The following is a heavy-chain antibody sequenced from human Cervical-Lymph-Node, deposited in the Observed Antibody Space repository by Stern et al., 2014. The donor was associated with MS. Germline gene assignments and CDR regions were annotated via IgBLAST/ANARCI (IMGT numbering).Heavy chain of an antibody. D-gene: IGHD4-17*01. Sequence: VQLVESGAEVKKPGASVKVSCEASGYTFNRYYMHWVRQAPGQGLEWMGMINPSGGSTNYAQKFQGRDTMTRDTSTSTVYMELNSLRSDDTATYYCARDAHGDSFDYWGQGTLVTVSS. CDR3: ARDAHGDSFDY. CDR2: INPSGGST. V-gene: IGHV1-46*02. CDR1: GYTFNRYY. J-gene: IGHJ4*02.